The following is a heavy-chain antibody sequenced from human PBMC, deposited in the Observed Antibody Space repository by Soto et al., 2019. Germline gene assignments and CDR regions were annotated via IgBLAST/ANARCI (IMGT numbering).Heavy chain of an antibody. D-gene: IGHD3-22*01. CDR2: IIPIFGTA. J-gene: IGHJ4*02. CDR3: ARAGIYDSSGYYSGWSAY. Sequence: QVQLVQSGAEVKKPGSSVKVSCKASGGTFSSYAISWVRQAPGQVLEWMGGIIPIFGTANYAQKFQGRVTITADDSTSTAYMELGSLRSEYTAVYYCARAGIYDSSGYYSGWSAYWGQGTLVTVSS. CDR1: GGTFSSYA. V-gene: IGHV1-69*01.